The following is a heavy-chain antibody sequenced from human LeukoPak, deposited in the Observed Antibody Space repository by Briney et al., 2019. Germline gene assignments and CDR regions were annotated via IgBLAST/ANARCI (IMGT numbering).Heavy chain of an antibody. V-gene: IGHV3-64D*06. Sequence: GGSLRLSCSASGFTFSRYAMHCVRQAPGKGLEYVSAISSNGGSTYYADSVKGRFTISRDNTRNTLHLQMSSLRVEDTAVYYCVKDSSSGSYFDYWGQGTLVTVSS. D-gene: IGHD3-10*01. CDR2: ISSNGGST. J-gene: IGHJ4*02. CDR3: VKDSSSGSYFDY. CDR1: GFTFSRYA.